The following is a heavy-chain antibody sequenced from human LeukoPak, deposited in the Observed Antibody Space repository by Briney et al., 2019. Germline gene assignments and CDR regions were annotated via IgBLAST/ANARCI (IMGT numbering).Heavy chain of an antibody. D-gene: IGHD3-22*01. CDR2: MNPNSGNT. V-gene: IGHV1-8*03. J-gene: IGHJ4*02. Sequence: ASVKVSCKASGYTFTSYDINWVRQATGQGLEWMGWMNPNSGNTGYAQKFQGRVTITRNTSISTAYMELSSLRSEDTAVYYCARARYYDSSGPHKYYFDYWGQGTLVTVSS. CDR3: ARARYYDSSGPHKYYFDY. CDR1: GYTFTSYD.